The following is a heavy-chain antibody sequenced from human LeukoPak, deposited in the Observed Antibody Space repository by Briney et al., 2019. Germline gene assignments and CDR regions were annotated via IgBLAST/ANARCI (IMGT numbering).Heavy chain of an antibody. V-gene: IGHV3-48*04. CDR3: ARAPLGESDY. CDR1: GFTFSSYT. D-gene: IGHD3-10*01. CDR2: ISSSSSTI. Sequence: GALRLSCAASGFTFSSYTMNWVRQAPGKGLEWVSYISSSSSTIYYADSVKGRLTISRDNAKNSLYLQMNSLRAEDTAVYYCARAPLGESDYWGRGTLVTVSS. J-gene: IGHJ4*02.